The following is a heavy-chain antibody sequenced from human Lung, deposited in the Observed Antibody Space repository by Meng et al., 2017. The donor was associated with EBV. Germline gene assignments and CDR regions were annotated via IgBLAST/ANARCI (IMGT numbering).Heavy chain of an antibody. CDR3: ASGTPGRSYCDY. CDR2: FVNYVDT. CDR1: GYTFTSHA. J-gene: IGHJ4*02. V-gene: IGHV1-18*04. D-gene: IGHD2-15*01. Sequence: QVALVESGSELKKPGASVTVSCKASGYTFTSHAINWARQTPGQGLEWMGWFVNYVDTYPAPKFQGRVTMTTDTHTNTAFMELRSLTSDDTAVYYCASGTPGRSYCDYWGQGTLVTVSS.